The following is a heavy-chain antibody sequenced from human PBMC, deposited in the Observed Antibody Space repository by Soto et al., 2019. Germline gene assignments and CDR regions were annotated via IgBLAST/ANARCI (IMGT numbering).Heavy chain of an antibody. CDR3: VRSSGVPTPDFDY. Sequence: QVLLVEAGGGVVQPGRSLRLSCAGSRFAFSIYAIHWVHQAPGKGLEWVAVMSHDGSNRYYADAVKGRFTISRDNSKSTVYLEMNSPRAEDTAVYFCVRSSGVPTPDFDYWGQGTLVTVSS. J-gene: IGHJ4*02. V-gene: IGHV3-30-3*01. CDR1: RFAFSIYA. D-gene: IGHD3-10*01. CDR2: MSHDGSNR.